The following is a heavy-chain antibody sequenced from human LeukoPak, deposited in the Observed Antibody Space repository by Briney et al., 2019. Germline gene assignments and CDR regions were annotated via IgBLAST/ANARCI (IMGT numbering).Heavy chain of an antibody. D-gene: IGHD3-22*01. CDR2: ISHDGSIK. CDR1: GFTFSSYS. Sequence: GGSLRLSCTASGFTFSSYSIYWVRQAPGKGLEWVAVISHDGSIKYYADSVKGRFTISRDNSKNTLYLQMNSLRAEDTAVYYCASHSYYDSSGYYYPRGAFDIWGQGTMVTVSS. V-gene: IGHV3-30-3*01. J-gene: IGHJ3*02. CDR3: ASHSYYDSSGYYYPRGAFDI.